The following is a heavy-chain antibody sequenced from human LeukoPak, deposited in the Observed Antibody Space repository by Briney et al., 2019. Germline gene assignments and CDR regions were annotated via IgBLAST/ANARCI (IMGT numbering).Heavy chain of an antibody. J-gene: IGHJ5*02. CDR3: ARSVYSYYANWFDP. D-gene: IGHD4-11*01. CDR2: INSDGSST. CDR1: GFTFSSHW. Sequence: GGSLRLSCAASGFTFSSHWMHWVRQAPGKGLVWVSRINSDGSSTTYADSVQGRFTISRDNAKNTLYLQMNSLRADDTAVYYCARSVYSYYANWFDPWGQGTLVTVSS. V-gene: IGHV3-74*01.